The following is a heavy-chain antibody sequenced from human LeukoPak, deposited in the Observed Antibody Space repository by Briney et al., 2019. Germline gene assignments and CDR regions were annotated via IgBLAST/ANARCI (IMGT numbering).Heavy chain of an antibody. J-gene: IGHJ5*02. CDR1: GYTFTSYD. V-gene: IGHV1-8*03. Sequence: ASVKVSCKASGYTFTSYDINWVRQAAGQGLEWMGWMNPNSGNTGYAQKFQGRVTITRNTSISTAYMELSSLRSEDTAVYYCAKVMLGELLYWFDPWGQGTLVTVSS. D-gene: IGHD3-10*02. CDR2: MNPNSGNT. CDR3: AKVMLGELLYWFDP.